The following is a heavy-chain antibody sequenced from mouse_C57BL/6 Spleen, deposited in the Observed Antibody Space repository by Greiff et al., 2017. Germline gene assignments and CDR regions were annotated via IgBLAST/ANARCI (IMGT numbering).Heavy chain of an antibody. CDR1: GFTFSSYG. Sequence: EVQLMESGGDLVKPGGSLKLSCAASGFTFSSYGMSWVRQTPDKRLEWVATISSGGSYTYYPDSVKGRFTISRDNAKNTLYLQMSSLKSEDTAMYYCARHQGTTAFDYWGQGTTLTVSS. V-gene: IGHV5-6*01. CDR3: ARHQGTTAFDY. D-gene: IGHD1-2*01. J-gene: IGHJ2*01. CDR2: ISSGGSYT.